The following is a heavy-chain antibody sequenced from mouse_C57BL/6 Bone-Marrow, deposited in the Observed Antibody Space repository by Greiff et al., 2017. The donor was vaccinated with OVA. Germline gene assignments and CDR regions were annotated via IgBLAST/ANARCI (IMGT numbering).Heavy chain of an antibody. J-gene: IGHJ2*01. CDR3: ARAGYRDY. Sequence: EVHLVESGGGLVQPGGSLKLSCAASGFTFSDYYMYWVRQTPEKRLEWVAYISNGGGSTYYPDTVQGRFTISRDNAKNTLYLQMSRLKSEDTAMYYCARAGYRDYWGQGTTLTVSS. V-gene: IGHV5-12*01. CDR2: ISNGGGST. CDR1: GFTFSDYY.